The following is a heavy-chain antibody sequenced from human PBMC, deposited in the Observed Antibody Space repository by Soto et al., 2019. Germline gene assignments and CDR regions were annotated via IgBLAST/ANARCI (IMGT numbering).Heavy chain of an antibody. CDR1: GFTFSSHA. CDR2: IWYDGTIK. V-gene: IGHV3-33*01. J-gene: IGHJ3*02. D-gene: IGHD2-21*01. CDR3: ARGDLWGYDALDI. Sequence: QVQLVESGGGVVQPGKSLRLSCAASGFTFSSHAMSWVRQAPGKGLEWVALIWYDGTIKYYGDSVKGRFTISRDNSKNTLYLQMNSLRAEDTAEYYCARGDLWGYDALDIWGQGTMVTVSS.